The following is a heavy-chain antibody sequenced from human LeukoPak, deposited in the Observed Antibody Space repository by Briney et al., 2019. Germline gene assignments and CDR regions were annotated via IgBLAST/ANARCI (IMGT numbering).Heavy chain of an antibody. V-gene: IGHV3-74*01. D-gene: IGHD4-17*01. J-gene: IGHJ4*02. CDR2: INSDGSST. Sequence: KGLVLVSRINSDGSSTSYADSVEGRFTISRDNAKNTLYLQMNSLRAEDTAVYYCARVGGPYGDYELDYWGQGTLVTVSS. CDR3: ARVGGPYGDYELDY.